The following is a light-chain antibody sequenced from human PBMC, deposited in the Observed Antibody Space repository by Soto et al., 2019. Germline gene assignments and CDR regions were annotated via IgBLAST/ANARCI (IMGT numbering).Light chain of an antibody. CDR2: GAS. Sequence: EIVMTQSPATQSVSPGERATLSCRASQSVSSNLVWYQQKPGQAPRLLIYGASTRATGIPARFSGSGSGTEFTLTISSLQSEDIAVYYCQQYNNWPPWTFGQGTKVEIK. CDR3: QQYNNWPPWT. CDR1: QSVSSN. V-gene: IGKV3-15*01. J-gene: IGKJ1*01.